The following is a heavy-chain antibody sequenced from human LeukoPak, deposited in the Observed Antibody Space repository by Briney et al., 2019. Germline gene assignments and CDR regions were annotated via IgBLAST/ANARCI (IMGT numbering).Heavy chain of an antibody. CDR3: AREVRTTAWDY. Sequence: PSETLSLTCAVYGGSFSGYYWSWIRQPPGKGLEWIGEINHSGSTNYNPSLKSRVTISVDTSMNHFSLRLSSVTAADRAVYYCAREVRTTAWDYWGQGTLVTVSS. CDR2: INHSGST. J-gene: IGHJ4*02. D-gene: IGHD4-17*01. CDR1: GGSFSGYY. V-gene: IGHV4-34*01.